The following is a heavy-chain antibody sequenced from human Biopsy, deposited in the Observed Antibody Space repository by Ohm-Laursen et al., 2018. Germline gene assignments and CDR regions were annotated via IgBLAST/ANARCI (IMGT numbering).Heavy chain of an antibody. Sequence: GTLSLTCTVSGGSIGSFFWSWIRQPPGKGLEWIGYIYYSGSTNYNPSLRSRVTISVDRSKNQFSLILSSMTAADTAVYYCAREPRIAAVAYFDPWGQGTLVTVSS. V-gene: IGHV4-59*12. CDR1: GGSIGSFF. CDR2: IYYSGST. D-gene: IGHD6-13*01. J-gene: IGHJ5*02. CDR3: AREPRIAAVAYFDP.